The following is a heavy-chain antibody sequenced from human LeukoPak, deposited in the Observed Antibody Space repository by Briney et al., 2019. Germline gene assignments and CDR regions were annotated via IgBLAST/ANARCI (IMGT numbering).Heavy chain of an antibody. D-gene: IGHD1-20*01. V-gene: IGHV3-74*01. CDR1: GFTFSSYW. CDR3: AGVTGTTGRFDY. CDR2: ITSDGSST. Sequence: GGSLRLSCAASGFTFSSYWMHWVRQAPGKGLVWVSRITSDGSSTSYADSVKGRFTISRDNAKNTLYLQMNSLRAGDTAVYYCAGVTGTTGRFDYWGQGTLVTVSS. J-gene: IGHJ4*02.